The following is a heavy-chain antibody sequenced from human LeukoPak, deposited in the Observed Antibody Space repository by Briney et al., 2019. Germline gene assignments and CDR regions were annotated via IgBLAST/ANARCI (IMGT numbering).Heavy chain of an antibody. V-gene: IGHV3-11*01. Sequence: PGGSLRLSCAASGFTFSDYYMSWIRQAPGKGPEWVSYISSSGSTIYYADSVKGRFTISRDNAKNSLYLQMNSLRAEDTAVYYCARSYDFWSGYFDYWGQGTLVTVSS. J-gene: IGHJ4*02. D-gene: IGHD3-3*01. CDR2: ISSSGSTI. CDR3: ARSYDFWSGYFDY. CDR1: GFTFSDYY.